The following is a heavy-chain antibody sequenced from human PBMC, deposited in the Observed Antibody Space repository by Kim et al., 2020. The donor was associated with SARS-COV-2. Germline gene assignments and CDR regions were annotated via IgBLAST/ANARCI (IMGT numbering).Heavy chain of an antibody. Sequence: SQTLSLTCAISGDSVSSNNAAWNWIRQSPSRGLEWLGRTYYRSKWFNDYALSVKSRITINPDTSKNHFSLQLSSVTPKDTAVYYCANAGSGLGGMNVWVQGTTITV. CDR3: ANAGSGLGGMNV. CDR2: TYYRSKWFN. J-gene: IGHJ6*02. V-gene: IGHV6-1*01. CDR1: GDSVSSNNAA.